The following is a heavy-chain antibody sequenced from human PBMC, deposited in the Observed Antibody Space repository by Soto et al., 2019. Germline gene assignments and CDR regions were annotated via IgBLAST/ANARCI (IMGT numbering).Heavy chain of an antibody. CDR1: GFTFDDYA. CDR3: AKGIIGPGYCSGGSCYGWAFDI. D-gene: IGHD2-15*01. CDR2: ISWNSGSI. V-gene: IGHV3-9*01. Sequence: VQLVESGGGLVQPGRSLRLSCAASGFTFDDYAMHWVRQAPGKGLEWVSGISWNSGSIGYADSVKGRFTISRDNAKNSLYLQMNSLRAEDTALYYCAKGIIGPGYCSGGSCYGWAFDIWGQGTMVTVSS. J-gene: IGHJ3*02.